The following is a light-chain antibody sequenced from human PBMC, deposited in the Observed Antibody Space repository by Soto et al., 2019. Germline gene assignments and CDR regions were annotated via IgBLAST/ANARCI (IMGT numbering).Light chain of an antibody. Sequence: DIQMTQSPSTLSASVGDRVTITCRASQSLYDWLAWYQQKPGKAPKLLIYKASNLESGVPSRFSGTGFGTELTLTISSLQPDDFASYYCQQYNTYSWTFGQGTKVEIK. CDR1: QSLYDW. CDR3: QQYNTYSWT. V-gene: IGKV1-5*03. J-gene: IGKJ1*01. CDR2: KAS.